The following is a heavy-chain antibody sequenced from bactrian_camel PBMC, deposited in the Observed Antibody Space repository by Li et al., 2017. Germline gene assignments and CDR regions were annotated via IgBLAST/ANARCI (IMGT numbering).Heavy chain of an antibody. D-gene: IGHD3*01. Sequence: DVQLVESGGGLVQPGGSLRVSCVASGFPFGSYDITWVRQAPGKEREGVTSIDRGSGSTYYDDSVKGRFTISQDSAKNTVYLQMNSLKYEDTAMYYCAASPSGFYYSSCATYRYPYWGQGTQVTVS. V-gene: IGHV3S40*01. CDR2: IDRGSGST. CDR3: AASPSGFYYSSCATYRYPY. J-gene: IGHJ4*01. CDR1: GFPFGSYD.